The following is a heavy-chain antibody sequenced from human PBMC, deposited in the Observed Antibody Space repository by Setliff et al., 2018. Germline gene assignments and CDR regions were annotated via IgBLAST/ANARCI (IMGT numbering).Heavy chain of an antibody. CDR2: IWNDGSSK. J-gene: IGHJ6*03. CDR3: AREEVEPLSMTSYYYYMDV. CDR1: GFTFSNYG. D-gene: IGHD1-1*01. Sequence: PGGSLRLSCVASGFTFSNYGMHWVRQAPGKGLEWVALIWNDGSSKFYGDSVKGRFTISRDNSINTVYLQMNSLRREDTAVYLCAREEVEPLSMTSYYYYMDVWGRGTTVTVSS. V-gene: IGHV3-30*02.